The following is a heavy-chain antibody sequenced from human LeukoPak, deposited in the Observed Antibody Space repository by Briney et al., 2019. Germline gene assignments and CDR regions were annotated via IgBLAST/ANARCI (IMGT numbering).Heavy chain of an antibody. V-gene: IGHV3-7*01. CDR3: ARDYYDSSGYVDY. CDR2: IKEDGSET. CDR1: GFTFSTYW. Sequence: GGSLRLSCAASGFTFSTYWMTWVRQAPGKGLEWVANIKEDGSETYYVDSVKGRFTVYRDNAKNSLYLQMNSLRVEDTAVYYCARDYYDSSGYVDYWGQGTLVTVSS. J-gene: IGHJ4*02. D-gene: IGHD3-22*01.